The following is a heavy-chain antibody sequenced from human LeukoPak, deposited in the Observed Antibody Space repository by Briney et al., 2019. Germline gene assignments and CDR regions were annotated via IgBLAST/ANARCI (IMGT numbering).Heavy chain of an antibody. D-gene: IGHD4-17*01. CDR2: LYTSENT. Sequence: SETLALTCTVSGGSISSYYWSWIRQPPGKGLEWIGYLYTSENTNYNPSLKSRVTMSLDTSKNQISLKLSSVTAADTAVYYCARHTVTPLGDAFDIWGQGTMVTVSS. J-gene: IGHJ3*02. CDR3: ARHTVTPLGDAFDI. V-gene: IGHV4-4*09. CDR1: GGSISSYY.